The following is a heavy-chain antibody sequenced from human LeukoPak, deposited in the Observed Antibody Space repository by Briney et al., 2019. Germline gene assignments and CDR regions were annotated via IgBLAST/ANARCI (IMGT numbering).Heavy chain of an antibody. Sequence: ASVKVSCKASGYTFTGYYMHWVRQAPGQGLEWMGWINPNSGGTNYAQKFQGRVTMTRDTSISTAYMELRSLRSDDTAVYYCARVEVYQDFDYWGQGTLVTVSS. CDR2: INPNSGGT. J-gene: IGHJ4*02. D-gene: IGHD2-8*01. CDR1: GYTFTGYY. CDR3: ARVEVYQDFDY. V-gene: IGHV1-2*02.